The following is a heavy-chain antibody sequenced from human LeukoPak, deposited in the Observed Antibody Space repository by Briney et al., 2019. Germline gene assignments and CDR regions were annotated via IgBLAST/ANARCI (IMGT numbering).Heavy chain of an antibody. D-gene: IGHD3-10*01. V-gene: IGHV3-21*06. Sequence: KPGGSLRLSCAASGFNFTTYTMNWVRQAPGKGLEWVASISSTSSHIFYADSVRGRFTISRDIAKNSLYLQMNSLEAGDTAVYHCARGRHFGGLKTTFFDYWGQGALVTVSP. CDR1: GFNFTTYT. J-gene: IGHJ4*02. CDR3: ARGRHFGGLKTTFFDY. CDR2: ISSTSSHI.